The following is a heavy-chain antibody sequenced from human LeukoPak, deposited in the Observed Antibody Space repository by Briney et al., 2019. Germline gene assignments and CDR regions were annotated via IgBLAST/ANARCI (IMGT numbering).Heavy chain of an antibody. D-gene: IGHD4-17*01. CDR2: INPNSGGT. Sequence: GASVKVSCKASGYTFTGYYMHWVRQAPGQGLEWMGWINPNSGGTNCAQKFQGRVTMTRDTSISTAYMELSRLRSDDTAVYYCARDLDYGENYYYYMDVWGKGTTVTVSS. CDR1: GYTFTGYY. V-gene: IGHV1-2*02. CDR3: ARDLDYGENYYYYMDV. J-gene: IGHJ6*03.